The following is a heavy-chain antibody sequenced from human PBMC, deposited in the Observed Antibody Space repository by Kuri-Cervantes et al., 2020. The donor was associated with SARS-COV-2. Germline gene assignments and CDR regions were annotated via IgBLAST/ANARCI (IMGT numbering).Heavy chain of an antibody. J-gene: IGHJ3*02. CDR1: GGTFSSYA. V-gene: IGHV1-69*04. Sequence: SVKVSCKASGGTFSSYAISWVRQAPGQGLEWMGRIIPILGTANYAQKFQGRVTITADKSTSTAYMELRSLRSDDTAVYYCARDGIDIVVGNDAFDIWGQGTMVTVSS. CDR3: ARDGIDIVVGNDAFDI. CDR2: IIPILGTA. D-gene: IGHD2-2*01.